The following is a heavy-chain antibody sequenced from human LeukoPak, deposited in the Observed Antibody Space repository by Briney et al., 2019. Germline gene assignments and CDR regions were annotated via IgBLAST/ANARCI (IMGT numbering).Heavy chain of an antibody. V-gene: IGHV3-21*01. CDR3: ARGVKGSLDY. CDR2: ISSCSSYI. J-gene: IGHJ4*02. Sequence: PGGSLRPSCAASGFTFSSYSMNWVRQAPGKGLEWVSSISSCSSYIYYADSVKGRFTISRDNAKNSLYLQMNSLRAEDTAVYYCARGVKGSLDYWGQGTLVTVSS. D-gene: IGHD3-10*01. CDR1: GFTFSSYS.